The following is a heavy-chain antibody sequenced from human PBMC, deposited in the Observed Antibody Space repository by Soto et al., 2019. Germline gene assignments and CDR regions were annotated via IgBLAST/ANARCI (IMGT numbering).Heavy chain of an antibody. J-gene: IGHJ6*02. Sequence: SETLSLTCAVYGGSFSGYYWSWIRQPPGKGLEWIGEINHSGSTNYNPSLKSRVTISVDTSKNKFSLKLSSVTAADTAVYYCARLQYGDYYYYYYGMDVWGQGTTVTVSS. CDR2: INHSGST. CDR3: ARLQYGDYYYYYYGMDV. CDR1: GGSFSGYY. V-gene: IGHV4-34*01. D-gene: IGHD4-17*01.